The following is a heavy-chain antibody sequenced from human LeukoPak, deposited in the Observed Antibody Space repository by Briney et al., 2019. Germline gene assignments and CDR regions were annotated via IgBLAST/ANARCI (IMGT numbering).Heavy chain of an antibody. CDR1: GGTFSSYA. CDR2: IIPILGIA. Sequence: SVKVSCKASGGTFSSYAISWVRQAPGQGLEWMGRIIPILGIANYAQEFQGRVTITADKSTSTAYMELSSLRSEDTAVYYCARYSSSSGGDYFDYWGQGTLVTVSS. D-gene: IGHD6-6*01. V-gene: IGHV1-69*04. J-gene: IGHJ4*01. CDR3: ARYSSSSGGDYFDY.